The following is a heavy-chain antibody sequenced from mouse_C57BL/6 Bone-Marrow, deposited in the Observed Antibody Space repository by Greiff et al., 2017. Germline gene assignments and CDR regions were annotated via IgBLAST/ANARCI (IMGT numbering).Heavy chain of an antibody. J-gene: IGHJ1*03. Sequence: QVQLQQSGPGLVAPSQSLSITCTVSGFSLTSYDISWVRQPPGKGLEWLGVIWTGGGTNYNSALKSRLSISKDNSKRQVFLKMNSLQTDDTARYYCARNDYDGDWYFDVWGTGTAVTVSA. CDR3: ARNDYDGDWYFDV. D-gene: IGHD2-4*01. V-gene: IGHV2-9-1*01. CDR1: GFSLTSYD. CDR2: IWTGGGT.